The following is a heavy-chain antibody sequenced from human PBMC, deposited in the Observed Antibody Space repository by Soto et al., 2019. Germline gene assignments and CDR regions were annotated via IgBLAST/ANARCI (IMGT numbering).Heavy chain of an antibody. D-gene: IGHD3-10*01. CDR3: ARVPDSLDGVDY. J-gene: IGHJ4*02. CDR1: GGSISSGGYY. CDR2: IYYSGST. Sequence: SETLSLTXTVSGGSISSGGYYWSWIRQHPGKGLEWIGYIYYSGSTYYNPSLKSRVTISVDTSKNQFSLKLSSVTAADTAVYYCARVPDSLDGVDYWGQGTPVTVSS. V-gene: IGHV4-31*02.